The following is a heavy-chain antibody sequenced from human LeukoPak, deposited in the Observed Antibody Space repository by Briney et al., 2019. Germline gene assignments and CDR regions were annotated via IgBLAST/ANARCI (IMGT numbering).Heavy chain of an antibody. CDR1: GFTFSAYG. Sequence: GGSLRLSCAASGFTFSAYGVHWVRQAPGKGLEWLAFIRYDGRIKNYADSVKGGFTISRDNSKNTLYLQMNSLTTEDTSLYYCARNRAAAGDWLDPWGQGTLVIVSS. D-gene: IGHD6-13*01. CDR3: ARNRAAAGDWLDP. V-gene: IGHV3-30*02. CDR2: IRYDGRIK. J-gene: IGHJ5*02.